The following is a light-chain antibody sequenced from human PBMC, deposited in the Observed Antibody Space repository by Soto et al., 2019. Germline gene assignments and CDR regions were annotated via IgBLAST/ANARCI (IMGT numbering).Light chain of an antibody. J-gene: IGKJ2*01. CDR3: QQYGSYSRT. Sequence: DIQMTQSPSTLSASVGDRVTITCRASQSISNWLAWYQQKPGKAPKLLIHKASSLESGVPSRFSGSGSGAEFTLTISSLQPDDFATYDCQQYGSYSRTFGQGTKLEIK. V-gene: IGKV1-5*03. CDR2: KAS. CDR1: QSISNW.